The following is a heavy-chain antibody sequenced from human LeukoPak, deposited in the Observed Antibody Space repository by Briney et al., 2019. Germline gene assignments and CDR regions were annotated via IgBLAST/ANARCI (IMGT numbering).Heavy chain of an antibody. V-gene: IGHV1-46*01. Sequence: ASVKVSCKASGYTFTSYYIHWVRQAPGQRLEWMGIINPSGGSTSYAQKFQGRVTMTRGMSTSTVYMELSSLRSEDTAVYYCARIRVTTVGGYYYYYYMDVWGKGTTVTVSS. D-gene: IGHD4-17*01. J-gene: IGHJ6*03. CDR3: ARIRVTTVGGYYYYYYMDV. CDR1: GYTFTSYY. CDR2: INPSGGST.